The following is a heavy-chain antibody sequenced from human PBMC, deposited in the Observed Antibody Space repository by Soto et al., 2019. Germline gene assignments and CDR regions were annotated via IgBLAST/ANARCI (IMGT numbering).Heavy chain of an antibody. Sequence: EVQLVEYGGGLVQPGRSLSLSCEASGFTFDDYAMHWVRQAPGKGLEWVSGIRWNSGSIGYADSVKGRFTISRDNAKNSLYLQMNRLRAEDTALYYCAYGQIDGISTSSQVDYWGQGTLVTVSS. CDR2: IRWNSGSI. D-gene: IGHD2-2*01. J-gene: IGHJ4*02. CDR1: GFTFDDYA. V-gene: IGHV3-9*01. CDR3: AYGQIDGISTSSQVDY.